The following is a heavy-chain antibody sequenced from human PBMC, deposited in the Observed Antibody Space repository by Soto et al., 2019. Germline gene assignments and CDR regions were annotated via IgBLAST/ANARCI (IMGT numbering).Heavy chain of an antibody. D-gene: IGHD6-13*01. CDR1: GFTRSRYG. Sequence: GGPLRVSCAASGFTRSRYGMHWVSKAPGKGLEWVAGLRYNGDSIDYADSVKGRFTIYRDNSMNTLYLQMNTLRVEDTAVYYCAKVSSSWYAGFFDLWGQGTLVTVS. V-gene: IGHV3-33*06. J-gene: IGHJ4*02. CDR2: LRYNGDSI. CDR3: AKVSSSWYAGFFDL.